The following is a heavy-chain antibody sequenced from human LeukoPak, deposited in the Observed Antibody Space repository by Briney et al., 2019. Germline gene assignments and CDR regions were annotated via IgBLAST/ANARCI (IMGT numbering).Heavy chain of an antibody. D-gene: IGHD3-10*01. CDR1: GFTFSGYW. Sequence: GGSLRLSCAASGFTFSGYWMLWVRQAPGKGLVWVSRISNDGTTTNYADSVKGRFTISRDNAKNTLYLQMNSLRAEDTAVYYCARGYYGSGSYWGQGALVTVSS. CDR3: ARGYYGSGSY. CDR2: ISNDGTTT. J-gene: IGHJ4*02. V-gene: IGHV3-74*01.